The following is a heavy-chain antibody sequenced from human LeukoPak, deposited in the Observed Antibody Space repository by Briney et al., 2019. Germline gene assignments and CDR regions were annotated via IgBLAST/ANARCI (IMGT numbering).Heavy chain of an antibody. J-gene: IGHJ5*02. CDR3: ARLYSTNGVCAEGNWFDP. V-gene: IGHV1-2*02. D-gene: IGHD2-8*01. Sequence: ASLKLSCKASGYTFAGYYMHWGRQAPGQGLEWMGWINPNIGGTDYAQKFQGRVTMARDTSIRTAYMELSRLRSDDTAVYYCARLYSTNGVCAEGNWFDPWGQGTLVTVSS. CDR2: INPNIGGT. CDR1: GYTFAGYY.